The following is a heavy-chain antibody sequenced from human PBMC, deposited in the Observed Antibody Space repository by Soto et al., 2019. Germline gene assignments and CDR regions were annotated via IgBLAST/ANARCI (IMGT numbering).Heavy chain of an antibody. CDR1: GFTFSSYS. CDR3: ARDRHSGYDPVWPGTTYYYYYMDV. Sequence: EVQLVESGGGLVKPGGSLRLSCAASGFTFSSYSMNWVRQAPGKGLEWVSSISSSSSYIYYADSVKGRFTISRDNAKNSLYLQMNSLRAEDTAVYYCARDRHSGYDPVWPGTTYYYYYMDVWGIGTTVTVSS. CDR2: ISSSSSYI. V-gene: IGHV3-21*01. J-gene: IGHJ6*03. D-gene: IGHD5-12*01.